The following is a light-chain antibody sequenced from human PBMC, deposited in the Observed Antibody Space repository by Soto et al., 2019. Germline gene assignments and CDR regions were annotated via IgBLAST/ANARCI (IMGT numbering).Light chain of an antibody. Sequence: EIVLTQSPGTLSLSPGERATLSCRASQTVSSTYLTWYQQKPGQAPRLLIYGASSRATAIPDRFSGSGSGTEFTLTISRLEPEDFAVYYCQHYSSSSWTFGQGTQVEIK. CDR1: QTVSSTY. J-gene: IGKJ1*01. V-gene: IGKV3-20*01. CDR3: QHYSSSSWT. CDR2: GAS.